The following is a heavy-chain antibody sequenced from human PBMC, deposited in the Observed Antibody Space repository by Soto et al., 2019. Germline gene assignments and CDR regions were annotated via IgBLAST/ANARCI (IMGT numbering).Heavy chain of an antibody. Sequence: QVQLQQSGPRLVKPSETLSLTCAISGDSVSSNSAAWNWIRQSPSRGLEWLGRTYYRSKWYNDYAVSVKSRITINPDTSKNQFSLQLSSVTPEDTAVYYCAGDLWQGPSPGLYYYGMDVWGQATTVTVSS. J-gene: IGHJ6*02. V-gene: IGHV6-1*01. CDR1: GDSVSSNSAA. D-gene: IGHD2-8*02. CDR2: TYYRSKWYN. CDR3: AGDLWQGPSPGLYYYGMDV.